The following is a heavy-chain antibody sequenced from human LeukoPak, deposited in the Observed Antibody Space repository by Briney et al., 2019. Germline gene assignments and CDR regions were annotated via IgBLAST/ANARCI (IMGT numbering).Heavy chain of an antibody. CDR3: ARDPYRFAFDI. CDR1: GFTFSTYW. J-gene: IGHJ3*02. Sequence: GGSLRLSCAASGFTFSTYWMSWVRQAPGKGLEWVANIKEDGSDKNYVDSVKGRFTISRDNAKNSLYLQMNSLRAEDTAVYYCARDPYRFAFDIWGQGTVVLVSS. CDR2: IKEDGSDK. D-gene: IGHD1-26*01. V-gene: IGHV3-7*03.